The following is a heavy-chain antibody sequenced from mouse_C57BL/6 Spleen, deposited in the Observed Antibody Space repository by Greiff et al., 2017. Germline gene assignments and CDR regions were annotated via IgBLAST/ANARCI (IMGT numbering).Heavy chain of an antibody. D-gene: IGHD2-1*01. CDR1: GFNIKDYY. Sequence: EVQLQQSGAELVRPGASVKLSCTASGFNIKDYYMHWVKQRPEQGLEWIGRIDPEDGDTEYAPKFQGKATMTADTSSNTAYLQLSSLTSEDTAVYYCTTGYGNYRFAYWGQGTLVTVSA. CDR3: TTGYGNYRFAY. V-gene: IGHV14-1*01. CDR2: IDPEDGDT. J-gene: IGHJ3*01.